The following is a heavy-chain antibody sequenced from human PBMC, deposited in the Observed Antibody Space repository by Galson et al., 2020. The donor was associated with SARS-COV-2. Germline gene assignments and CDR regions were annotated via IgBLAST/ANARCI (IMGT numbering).Heavy chain of an antibody. V-gene: IGHV4-39*07. D-gene: IGHD2-2*02. CDR2: IYYSGST. Sequence: SDPLSLTCTASGGPISSISYYWGWIRQPPGKGLEWNGSIYYSGSTYYNPSLKRRVTISVDTSKNQFSLKLSSVTAADTAVYYCARDSESAAIVGIRRTNWFDPWGQGTLVTVSS. CDR3: ARDSESAAIVGIRRTNWFDP. J-gene: IGHJ5*02. CDR1: GGPISSISYY.